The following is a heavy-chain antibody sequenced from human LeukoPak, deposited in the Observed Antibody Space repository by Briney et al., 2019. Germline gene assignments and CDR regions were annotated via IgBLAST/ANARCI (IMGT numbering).Heavy chain of an antibody. V-gene: IGHV3-21*01. CDR3: ARSAAGTYH. J-gene: IGHJ5*02. CDR1: GFTFSSYS. CDR2: ISSSSSYK. Sequence: GGSLRLSCVASGFTFSSYSMNGVRRAPGKGLEWVSSISSSSSYKYYTDSVKGRFTISRDNAKNSLYLQMNSLRAEDTAVYYCARSAAGTYHWGQGTLVTVSS. D-gene: IGHD1-1*01.